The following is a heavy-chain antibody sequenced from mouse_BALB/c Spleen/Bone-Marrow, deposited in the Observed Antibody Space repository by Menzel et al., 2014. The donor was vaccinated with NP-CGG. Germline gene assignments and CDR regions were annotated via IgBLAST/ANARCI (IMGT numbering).Heavy chain of an antibody. CDR1: GYTFTSYT. CDR3: ARGDYYGSTYEGFTY. J-gene: IGHJ3*01. CDR2: INPSSGFT. Sequence: LVESAAELARPGASVKMSCKASGYTFTSYTMHWVKQRPGQGLEWIGYINPSSGFTDYNQKFKDKTTLTADKSSSTAYMQLSSLTSEGSAVYYCARGDYYGSTYEGFTYWGQGTLVTVSA. V-gene: IGHV1-4*02. D-gene: IGHD1-1*01.